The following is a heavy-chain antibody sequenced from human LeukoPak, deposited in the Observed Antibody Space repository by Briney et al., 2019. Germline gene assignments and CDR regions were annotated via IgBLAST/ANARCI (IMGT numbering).Heavy chain of an antibody. Sequence: PGGSLRLSCAASGFTFSSYSMNWVRQAPGKGLEWVSSISSSSSYIYYADSVKGRFTISRDNAKNSLYLQMNSLRAEDTAVYYCASNKEVYDSSDYWGQGTLVTVSS. CDR2: ISSSSSYI. V-gene: IGHV3-21*01. J-gene: IGHJ4*02. D-gene: IGHD3-22*01. CDR3: ASNKEVYDSSDY. CDR1: GFTFSSYS.